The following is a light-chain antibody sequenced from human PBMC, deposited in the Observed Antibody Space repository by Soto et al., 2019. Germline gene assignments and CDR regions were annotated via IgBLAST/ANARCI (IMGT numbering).Light chain of an antibody. CDR1: SSNIGAGYD. CDR2: VNS. CDR3: QSYDSSLRGYV. Sequence: QSVLTQPPSVSGAPGQRVTISCSGRSSNIGAGYDVHWYQQLPGTAPKLLIYVNSNRPSGVPDRFSGSKSGTSASLAITGLQAEDEADYYCQSYDSSLRGYVFGTGTQLTVL. V-gene: IGLV1-40*01. J-gene: IGLJ1*01.